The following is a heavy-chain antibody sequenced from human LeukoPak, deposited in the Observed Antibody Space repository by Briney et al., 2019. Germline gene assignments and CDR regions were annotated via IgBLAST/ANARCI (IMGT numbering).Heavy chain of an antibody. V-gene: IGHV3-30-3*01. D-gene: IGHD1-26*01. CDR3: AKDGDRSIVGATTPFDY. CDR1: GFTFSSYA. Sequence: GGSLRLSCAASGFTFSSYAMHWVRQAPGKGLEWVAVISYDGSNKYYADSVKGRFTISRDNSKNTLYLQMNSLRAEDTAVYYCAKDGDRSIVGATTPFDYWAREPWSPSPQ. CDR2: ISYDGSNK. J-gene: IGHJ4*02.